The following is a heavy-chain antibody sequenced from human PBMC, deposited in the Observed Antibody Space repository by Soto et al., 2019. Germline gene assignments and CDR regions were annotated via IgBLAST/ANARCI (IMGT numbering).Heavy chain of an antibody. J-gene: IGHJ6*02. CDR1: GGSISSYY. CDR3: AGVVVVAATRLDV. V-gene: IGHV4-4*07. CDR2: IYTSGST. Sequence: PSETLSLTCTVSGGSISSYYWRWIRQPAGKGLEWIGRIYTSGSTNYNPSLKSRVTMSVDTSKNQFSLKLSSVTAADTAVYYCAGVVVVAATRLDVWGQGTTVTVSS. D-gene: IGHD2-15*01.